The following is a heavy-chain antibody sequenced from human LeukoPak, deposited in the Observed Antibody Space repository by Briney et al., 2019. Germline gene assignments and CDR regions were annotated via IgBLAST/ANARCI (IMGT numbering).Heavy chain of an antibody. CDR3: ARAPRDYGGNSGL. CDR1: GYSISSGYY. D-gene: IGHD4-23*01. V-gene: IGHV4-38-2*01. J-gene: IGHJ4*02. CDR2: IYHSGST. Sequence: SETLSLTCAVSGYSISSGYYWGWIGQPPGKGLEWIGSIYHSGSTNYNPSLKSRVTISVDTSKNQFSLKLSSVTAADTAVYYCARAPRDYGGNSGLWGQGTLVTVSS.